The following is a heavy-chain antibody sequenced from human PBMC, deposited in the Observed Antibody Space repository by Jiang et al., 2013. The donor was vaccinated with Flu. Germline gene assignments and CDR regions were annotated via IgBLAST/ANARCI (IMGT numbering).Heavy chain of an antibody. V-gene: IGHV3-23*01. J-gene: IGHJ4*02. D-gene: IGHD1-26*01. CDR3: AKESGATHPFDY. CDR2: ISGSGGST. Sequence: AISGSGGSTYYADSVKGRFTISRDNSKNTLYLQMNSLRAEDTAVYYCAKESGATHPFDYWGQGTLVTVSS.